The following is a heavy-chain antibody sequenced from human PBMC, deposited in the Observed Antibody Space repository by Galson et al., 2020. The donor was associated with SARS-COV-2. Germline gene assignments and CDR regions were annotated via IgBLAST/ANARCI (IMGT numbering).Heavy chain of an antibody. V-gene: IGHV4-59*11. CDR1: GGSISSHH. J-gene: IGHJ6*03. D-gene: IGHD3-16*01. Sequence: SETLSLTCTVSGGSISSHHCSWIRQPPGKGLDWLGYIYYNGRASYIPSLKSRVVMSIDTSKNQFSLRLISVTAAATAVYYWAKELGGILHYMDVWGTGTTVTVSS. CDR2: IYYNGRA. CDR3: AKELGGILHYMDV.